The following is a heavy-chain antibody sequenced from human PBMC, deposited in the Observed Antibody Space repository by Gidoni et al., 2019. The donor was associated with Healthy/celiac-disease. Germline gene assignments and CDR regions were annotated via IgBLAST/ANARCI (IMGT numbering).Heavy chain of an antibody. D-gene: IGHD3-9*01. V-gene: IGHV3-15*07. J-gene: IGHJ4*02. CDR1: GFTFSNAW. Sequence: EVQLVESGGGLVKPGGSLRVSCAASGFTFSNAWRNWVRQAPGKGLEWVGRIKSKTDGGTTDYAAPVKGRFTISRDDSKNTLYLQMNSLKTEDTAVYYCTTDLLTLYDILTGPMKFDYWGQGTLVTVSS. CDR2: IKSKTDGGTT. CDR3: TTDLLTLYDILTGPMKFDY.